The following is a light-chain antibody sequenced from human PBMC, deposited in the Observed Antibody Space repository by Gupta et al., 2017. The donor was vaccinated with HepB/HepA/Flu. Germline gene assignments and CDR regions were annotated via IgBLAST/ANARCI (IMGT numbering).Light chain of an antibody. CDR3: QSYDSSLSGVV. V-gene: IGLV1-40*01. Sequence: SVLPPPPSVSGAPGQRVTISCTGSRSNIGAGYDVHWYQQLPGTAPKLLIYGNSNRPSGVPDRFSGSKSGTSASLAITGLQAEDEADYYCQSYDSSLSGVVFGGGTKLTVL. CDR2: GNS. J-gene: IGLJ2*01. CDR1: RSNIGAGYD.